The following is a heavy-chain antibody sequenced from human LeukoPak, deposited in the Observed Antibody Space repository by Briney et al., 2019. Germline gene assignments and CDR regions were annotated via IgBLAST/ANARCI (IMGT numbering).Heavy chain of an antibody. Sequence: GGFLRLSCAASGFTFSSYWMHWVRQAPGKGLVWVSNINSDGSTTTYADSVKGRFTISRDNAENTLYLQMNSLRVEDTAVYYCAKSQSSGWLYYFDYWGQGILVTVSS. CDR2: INSDGSTT. CDR3: AKSQSSGWLYYFDY. V-gene: IGHV3-74*01. CDR1: GFTFSSYW. J-gene: IGHJ4*02. D-gene: IGHD6-19*01.